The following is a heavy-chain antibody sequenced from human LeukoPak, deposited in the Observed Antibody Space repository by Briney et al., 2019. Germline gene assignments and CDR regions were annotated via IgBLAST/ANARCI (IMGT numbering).Heavy chain of an antibody. D-gene: IGHD3-16*02. CDR2: ISAYNGNT. CDR1: GYTFTSYG. CDR3: ATGLPRVRLGELSSDY. Sequence: GASVKVSCKASGYTFTSYGISWVRQAPGQGLEWMGWISAYNGNTNYAQKLQGRVTMTEDTSTDTAYMELSSLRSEDTAVYYCATGLPRVRLGELSSDYWGQGTLVTVSS. J-gene: IGHJ4*02. V-gene: IGHV1-18*01.